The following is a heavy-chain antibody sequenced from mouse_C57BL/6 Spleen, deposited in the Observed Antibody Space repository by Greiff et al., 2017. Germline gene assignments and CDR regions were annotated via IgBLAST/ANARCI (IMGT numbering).Heavy chain of an antibody. V-gene: IGHV1-55*01. CDR1: GYTFTSYW. CDR2: IYPGSGST. J-gene: IGHJ4*01. D-gene: IGHD2-2*01. CDR3: ARCYAYDDYAMGD. Sequence: QVQLQQPGAELVKPGASVQMSCKASGYTFTSYWITWVKQRPGQGLEWIGDIYPGSGSTQYNEKFKSKATLTVDTSSSTAYMQLSSLTSVDSAVYYCARCYAYDDYAMGDWGQGPSVTVAS.